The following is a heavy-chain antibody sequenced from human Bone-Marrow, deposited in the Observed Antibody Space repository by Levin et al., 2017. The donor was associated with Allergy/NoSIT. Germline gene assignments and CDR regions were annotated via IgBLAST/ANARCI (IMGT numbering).Heavy chain of an antibody. J-gene: IGHJ4*02. D-gene: IGHD6-19*01. CDR3: ARAHRSHMAVAGSPYFDY. V-gene: IGHV4-34*01. Sequence: PSETLSLTCAVYGGSFSGYSWSWIRQPPGKGLEWIGEINHSGSTNYNPSLKTRVTMSVDTSKNQFSLKLSSVTAADTAVYYCARAHRSHMAVAGSPYFDYWGQGTLVTVSS. CDR2: INHSGST. CDR1: GGSFSGYS.